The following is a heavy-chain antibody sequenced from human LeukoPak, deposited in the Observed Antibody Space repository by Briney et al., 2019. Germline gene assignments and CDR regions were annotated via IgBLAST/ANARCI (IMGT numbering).Heavy chain of an antibody. CDR1: GFTFGDYA. CDR3: TRDTVGHDFWSGYSAF. Sequence: PGGSLRLSCTGSGFTFGDYAVSWVRQAPGKGLEWVGFIRGKAYGGTTDFAASVKGRFTISRDDSKSIAYLQMNSLKTEDTAMYYCTRDTVGHDFWSGYSAFWGQGTLVTVSS. CDR2: IRGKAYGGTT. J-gene: IGHJ4*02. D-gene: IGHD3-3*01. V-gene: IGHV3-49*04.